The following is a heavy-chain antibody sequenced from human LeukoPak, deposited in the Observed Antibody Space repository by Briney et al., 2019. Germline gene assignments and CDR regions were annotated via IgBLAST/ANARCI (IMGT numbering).Heavy chain of an antibody. V-gene: IGHV3-23*01. Sequence: GGSLRLSCAASGFTFSSYDMSWVRQAPGKGLEWVSGINKSGGGTYYADSVKGRFTMSRDNSKNTLFLQMNCLRAEDTAVYHCAKVTWSSSGSDYWGQGTLVTVSS. CDR3: AKVTWSSSGSDY. CDR2: INKSGGGT. D-gene: IGHD6-19*01. CDR1: GFTFSSYD. J-gene: IGHJ4*02.